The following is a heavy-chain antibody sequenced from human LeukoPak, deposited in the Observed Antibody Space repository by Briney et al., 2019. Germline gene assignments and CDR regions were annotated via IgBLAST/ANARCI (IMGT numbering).Heavy chain of an antibody. J-gene: IGHJ5*02. V-gene: IGHV4-39*01. Sequence: NPSETLSLTCTVSGGSLNRISFYWGWIRQPPGKGLEWIGNIYYSGTTYYNPSLKSRVTISVDTSKNQFSLKLYSVTAADTAVYYCARVRAYYDVLTGYRTPNNWFDPWGQGTLVTVSS. CDR2: IYYSGTT. CDR1: GGSLNRISFY. D-gene: IGHD3-9*01. CDR3: ARVRAYYDVLTGYRTPNNWFDP.